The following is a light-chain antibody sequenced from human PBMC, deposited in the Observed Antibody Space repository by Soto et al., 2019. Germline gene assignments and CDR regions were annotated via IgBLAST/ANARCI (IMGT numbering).Light chain of an antibody. CDR1: QSISTW. V-gene: IGKV1-5*03. CDR3: QQYNSQWT. J-gene: IGKJ1*01. CDR2: KAS. Sequence: DIQMPQTPSTLSASVGDRVTITFRASQSISTWLAWYQQKIGKAPKLLIYKASSLESGVPSRFSGSGSGTEFTLTISSLQPDDFATYYCQQYNSQWTFGQGAKVDVK.